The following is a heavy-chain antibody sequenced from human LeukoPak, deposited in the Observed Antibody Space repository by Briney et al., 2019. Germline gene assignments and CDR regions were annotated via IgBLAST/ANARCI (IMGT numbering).Heavy chain of an antibody. CDR2: IYSSGNT. V-gene: IGHV3-53*01. J-gene: IGHJ4*02. Sequence: GGSLRLSCAASGFTFSSYWMHWVRQAPGKGLVWVSRIYSSGNTYYADSVKGRFTISRDNSKNTLYLQMNSLRAEDTAVYYCVRAGSGWFGGLHWGQGTLVTVSS. D-gene: IGHD6-19*01. CDR1: GFTFSSYW. CDR3: VRAGSGWFGGLH.